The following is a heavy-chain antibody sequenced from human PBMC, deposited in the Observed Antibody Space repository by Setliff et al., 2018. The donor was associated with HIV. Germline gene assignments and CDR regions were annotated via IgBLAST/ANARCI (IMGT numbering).Heavy chain of an antibody. CDR3: ARRSGWSEDY. D-gene: IGHD6-19*01. J-gene: IGHJ4*02. CDR1: GGSFSGYY. CDR2: IIHSGST. Sequence: SETLSLTCAVYGGSFSGYYWSWIRQPPGKGLEWIGEIIHSGSTNYNPSLKSRVTISVDTSKNQFSLKLSSVTAADTAAYYCARRSGWSEDYWGQGTLVTVSS. V-gene: IGHV4-34*12.